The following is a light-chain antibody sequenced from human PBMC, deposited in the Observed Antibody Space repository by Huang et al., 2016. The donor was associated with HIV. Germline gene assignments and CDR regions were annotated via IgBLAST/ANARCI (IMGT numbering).Light chain of an antibody. V-gene: IGKV3-15*01. Sequence: EVLMTQSPVTLSESPGGRVTISCWASQSVRDNLALFQQKPGQAPRLLVHGSSTRATGVPARFSGSGYGTGFTLTITSLQSDDYAVYYCQQYYTWPRTFGQGTRVE. CDR2: GSS. J-gene: IGKJ1*01. CDR3: QQYYTWPRT. CDR1: QSVRDN.